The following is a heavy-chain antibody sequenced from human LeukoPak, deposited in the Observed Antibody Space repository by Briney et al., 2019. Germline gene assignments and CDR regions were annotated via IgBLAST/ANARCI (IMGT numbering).Heavy chain of an antibody. V-gene: IGHV3-21*01. CDR3: ARDSRLVGTDFDY. CDR2: LSSGSSYM. Sequence: GGSLRLFCAASGGTFSSYSMNWVRQAPGTGLEWVSSLSSGSSYMYYADSVKGRFTIPRDNAKNSLYLQMNSLRAEDTAVYYCARDSRLVGTDFDYWGQGTLVTVSS. CDR1: GGTFSSYS. J-gene: IGHJ4*02. D-gene: IGHD1-26*01.